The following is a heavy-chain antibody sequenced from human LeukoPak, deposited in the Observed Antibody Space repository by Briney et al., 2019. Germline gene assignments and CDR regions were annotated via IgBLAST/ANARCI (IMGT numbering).Heavy chain of an antibody. Sequence: GGSLRLSCAASGFTFRSYVMSWVRQTPGKVLEWVLAISGSGTSTYYADSVKGRFTISRDNSKNTLYLQMNSLRAEDTAVYYCEGTYYYDSSDDYWGQGTLVTVS. J-gene: IGHJ4*02. CDR1: GFTFRSYV. V-gene: IGHV3-23*01. CDR3: EGTYYYDSSDDY. D-gene: IGHD3-22*01. CDR2: ISGSGTST.